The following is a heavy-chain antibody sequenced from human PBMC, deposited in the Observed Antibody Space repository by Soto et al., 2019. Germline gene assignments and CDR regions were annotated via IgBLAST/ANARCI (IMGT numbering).Heavy chain of an antibody. CDR2: MNPNSGHT. V-gene: IGHV1-8*01. Sequence: QVQLVQSGAEVKKPGASVKVSCKASGYPFTSHDINWMRQATGQGLEWMGWMNPNSGHTNYVQKFQGRVTLTRDTSISTAYMELTSLRSEDTAIYYCASDMSTTWGQGTLVTVSS. D-gene: IGHD2-2*01. J-gene: IGHJ5*02. CDR3: ASDMSTT. CDR1: GYPFTSHD.